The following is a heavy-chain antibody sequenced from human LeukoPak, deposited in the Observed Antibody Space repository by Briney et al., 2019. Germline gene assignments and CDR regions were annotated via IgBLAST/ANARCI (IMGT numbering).Heavy chain of an antibody. CDR2: ISGTSNTI. Sequence: GGSLRLSCVGSGFTFSSYSMNWVRQAPGKGLEWVSYISGTSNTIYYDDSVKGRFTVSRDNAKNSLYLQMNSLRAEDTAVYYCARDRYGAYDFDSWGQGTLVTVSS. V-gene: IGHV3-48*01. CDR1: GFTFSSYS. J-gene: IGHJ4*02. D-gene: IGHD4-17*01. CDR3: ARDRYGAYDFDS.